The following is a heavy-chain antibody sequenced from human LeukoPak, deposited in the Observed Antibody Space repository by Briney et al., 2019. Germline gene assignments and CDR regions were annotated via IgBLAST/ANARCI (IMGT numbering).Heavy chain of an antibody. CDR1: GYTFTSYG. J-gene: IGHJ6*02. D-gene: IGHD3-9*01. CDR2: ISAYNGNT. V-gene: IGHV1-18*01. CDR3: ARVHQTRGYDILTGYYYYYYGMDV. Sequence: ASVKVSCKASGYTFTSYGISWVRQAPGQGLEWMGWISAYNGNTNYAQKLQGRVTMTTDTSTSTAYMELRSLRSDGTAVYYCARVHQTRGYDILTGYYYYYYGMDVWGQGTTVTVSS.